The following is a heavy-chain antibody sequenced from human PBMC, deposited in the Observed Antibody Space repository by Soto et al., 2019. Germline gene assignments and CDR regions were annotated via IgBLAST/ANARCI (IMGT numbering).Heavy chain of an antibody. CDR2: IYSSGTT. D-gene: IGHD2-15*01. J-gene: IGHJ6*02. V-gene: IGHV4-61*01. CDR3: ARDRGVGCSGGRCYFYGMDV. Sequence: QVQLQESGPGLVKPSETLTLTCTVSGGSVTSGNNYWTWIRQPPGKGLAWIGYIYSSGTTNYNLSLKSRVTVSLDTSKSQFSLRLSSVTAADTAVYYCARDRGVGCSGGRCYFYGMDVWGQGTTVTV. CDR1: GGSVTSGNNY.